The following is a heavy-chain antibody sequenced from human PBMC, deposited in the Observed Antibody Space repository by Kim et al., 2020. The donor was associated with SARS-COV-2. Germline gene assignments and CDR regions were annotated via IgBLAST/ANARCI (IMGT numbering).Heavy chain of an antibody. J-gene: IGHJ1*01. V-gene: IGHV1-3*01. D-gene: IGHD1-26*01. CDR2: INAGNGNT. CDR1: GYTFTSYA. CDR3: ATAGGIVGAT. Sequence: ASVKVSCKASGYTFTSYAIRWVRQAPGQRLEWMGWINAGNGNTKYSQKFQGRVTITTDTSASTAYMELSSLRSEDTAVYYCATAGGIVGATWGRGTLATV.